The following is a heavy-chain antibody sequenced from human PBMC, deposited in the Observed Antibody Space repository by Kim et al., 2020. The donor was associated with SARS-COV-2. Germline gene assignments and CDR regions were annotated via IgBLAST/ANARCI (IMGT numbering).Heavy chain of an antibody. CDR2: VNNNGDST. J-gene: IGHJ4*02. CDR1: GFTFSSYA. CDR3: AKRRRVTTYYFDY. V-gene: IGHV3-23*01. Sequence: GGSLRLSCAASGFTFSSYAMGWVRQAPGRGLEWVSTVNNNGDSTYYGDSVKGRFTISRDNSKNTLYLQMNSLRAEDTAIYYCAKRRRVTTYYFDYWGQGT. D-gene: IGHD4-17*01.